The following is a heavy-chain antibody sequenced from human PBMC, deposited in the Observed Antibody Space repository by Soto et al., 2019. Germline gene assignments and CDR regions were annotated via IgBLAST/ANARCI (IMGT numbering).Heavy chain of an antibody. D-gene: IGHD2-15*01. J-gene: IGHJ4*02. CDR3: ARDYRRIVLVVAATTPLVY. Sequence: QVQLVQSGAEVKKPGASVKVSCKASGYTFTSYGISWVRQAPGQGLEWMGWISAYNGNTNYAQKLQGRVPMTPDTSTSTAYMELRSLISDDTAVYYCARDYRRIVLVVAATTPLVYWGQVTLVTVSS. CDR2: ISAYNGNT. CDR1: GYTFTSYG. V-gene: IGHV1-18*01.